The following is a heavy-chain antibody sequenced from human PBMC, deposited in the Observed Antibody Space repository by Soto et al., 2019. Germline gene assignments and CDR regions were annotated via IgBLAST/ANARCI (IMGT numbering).Heavy chain of an antibody. CDR1: GFIFNEYG. Sequence: QVQLVESGGGVVQPGRSLRLSCAASGFIFNEYGMHWVRQAPGKGLEWVAVIWYDGSNKYYADSVKGRFTFSRDNSKNTMSLQMNSPRVEDTAIYYCARWGCSGSNCNLNQRSFDLWGQGTLVTVSS. J-gene: IGHJ4*02. CDR2: IWYDGSNK. D-gene: IGHD2-15*01. CDR3: ARWGCSGSNCNLNQRSFDL. V-gene: IGHV3-33*01.